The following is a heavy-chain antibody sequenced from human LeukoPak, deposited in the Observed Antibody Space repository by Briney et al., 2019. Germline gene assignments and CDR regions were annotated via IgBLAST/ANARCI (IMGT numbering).Heavy chain of an antibody. CDR2: INPNSGGT. J-gene: IGHJ4*02. CDR3: ARDPSGYISGQFDY. V-gene: IGHV1-2*02. D-gene: IGHD6-19*01. Sequence: ASVKVSCKASGYTFTGYYMHWVRQAPGQGLEWMGWINPNSGGTNYAQKFQHRVAMTRDTSIRTAYMELSRLTSDDTAVYYCARDPSGYISGQFDYWGQGTLVTVSS. CDR1: GYTFTGYY.